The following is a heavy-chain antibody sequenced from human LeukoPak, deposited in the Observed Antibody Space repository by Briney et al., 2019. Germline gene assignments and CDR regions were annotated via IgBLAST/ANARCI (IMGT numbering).Heavy chain of an antibody. CDR1: GFTFSSYP. J-gene: IGHJ4*02. D-gene: IGHD2-2*01. CDR2: ITSTSSHI. Sequence: GGSLRLSCSASGFTFSSYPMHWVRQAPGKGLEWVSSITSTSSHIYQADSVKGRFTISRDNAKSSVFLQMNSLRAEDTAVYYCARVGGHCTSTSCPPPDYWGQGTLVTVSS. CDR3: ARVGGHCTSTSCPPPDY. V-gene: IGHV3-21*01.